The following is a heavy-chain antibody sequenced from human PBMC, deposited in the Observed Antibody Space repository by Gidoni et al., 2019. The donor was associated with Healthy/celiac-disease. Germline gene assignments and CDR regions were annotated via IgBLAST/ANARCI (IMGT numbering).Heavy chain of an antibody. CDR2: ISYDGSNK. D-gene: IGHD6-13*01. Sequence: QVQLVESGGGVVQPGRSLRLSCAAAGFTFSSYAMHWVRQAPGKGLEWVAVISYDGSNKYYADSVKGRFTISRVNSKNTLYLQMNSLRAEDTAVYYCARDQVLVAAAGHYFDYWGQGTLVTVSS. CDR3: ARDQVLVAAAGHYFDY. CDR1: GFTFSSYA. J-gene: IGHJ4*02. V-gene: IGHV3-30*01.